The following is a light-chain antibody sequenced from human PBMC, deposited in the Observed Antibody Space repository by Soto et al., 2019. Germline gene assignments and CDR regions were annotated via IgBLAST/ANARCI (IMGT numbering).Light chain of an antibody. J-gene: IGLJ1*01. Sequence: QSALTQPASVSGSPGQSSTISCTGTSSDVGGYNYVSWYQQHPGKAPKLMIYDVSNRPSGVSNRFSGSKSGNTASLTISGLHAEDEADYYCSSYTSSSTNVFGTGTKVTVL. CDR1: SSDVGGYNY. V-gene: IGLV2-14*01. CDR2: DVS. CDR3: SSYTSSSTNV.